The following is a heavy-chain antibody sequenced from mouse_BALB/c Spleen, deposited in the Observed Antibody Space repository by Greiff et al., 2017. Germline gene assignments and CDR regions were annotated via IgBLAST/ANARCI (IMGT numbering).Heavy chain of an antibody. CDR3: NADGSPFDY. Sequence: EVQLQQSGAELVRSGASVKLSCTASGFNIKDYYMHWVKQRPEQGLEWIGWIDPENGDTEYAPKFQGKATMTADTSSNTAYLQLSSLTSEDTAVYYCNADGSPFDYWGQGTILTVSA. V-gene: IGHV14-4*02. D-gene: IGHD1-1*02. J-gene: IGHJ2*01. CDR2: IDPENGDT. CDR1: GFNIKDYY.